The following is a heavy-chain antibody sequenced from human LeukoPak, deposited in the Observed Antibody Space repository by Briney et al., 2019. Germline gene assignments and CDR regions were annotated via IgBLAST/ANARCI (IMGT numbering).Heavy chain of an antibody. Sequence: GGSLRLSCSASGFTLSGSTMNWVRQAPGKGLEWVSSISTSSSYIYYADSVKGRFTISRDNAKNSLYLQMNSLRAEDTAVYYCARSDKDIVVVPAALFYYYYMDVWGKGTTVTISS. J-gene: IGHJ6*03. V-gene: IGHV3-21*01. CDR1: GFTLSGST. CDR2: ISTSSSYI. D-gene: IGHD2-2*01. CDR3: ARSDKDIVVVPAALFYYYYMDV.